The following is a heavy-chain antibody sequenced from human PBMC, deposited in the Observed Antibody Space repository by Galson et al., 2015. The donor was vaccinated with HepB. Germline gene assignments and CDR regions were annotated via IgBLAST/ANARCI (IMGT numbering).Heavy chain of an antibody. V-gene: IGHV3-7*01. CDR2: IKQDGSLA. D-gene: IGHD2-15*01. J-gene: IGHJ3*02. CDR3: ARDAARSGGGVYYDALDI. Sequence: SLRLSCAGSGFTFSSYWMVWVRQAPGKGPEWVANIKQDGSLAYYMDSVKGRFTISRDNAESSLYLQMNNLRVEDTALYFCARDAARSGGGVYYDALDIGGQGTMVTVSS. CDR1: GFTFSSYW.